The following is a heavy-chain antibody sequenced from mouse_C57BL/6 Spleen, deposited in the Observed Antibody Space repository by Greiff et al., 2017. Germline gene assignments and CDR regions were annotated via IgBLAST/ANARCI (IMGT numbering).Heavy chain of an antibody. J-gene: IGHJ2*01. V-gene: IGHV5-9*01. Sequence: EVKVVESGGGLVKPGGSLKLSCAASGFTFSSYTMSWVRQTPEKRLEWVATISGGGGNTYYPDSVKGRFPISSDNATSTRYLQLSSLMSEDTAFYYCASGYDVGYFDYWGQGTTRTVSS. CDR1: GFTFSSYT. CDR2: ISGGGGNT. D-gene: IGHD2-3*01. CDR3: ASGYDVGYFDY.